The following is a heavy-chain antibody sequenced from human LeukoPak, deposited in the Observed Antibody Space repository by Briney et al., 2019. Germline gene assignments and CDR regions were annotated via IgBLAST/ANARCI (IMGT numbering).Heavy chain of an antibody. CDR1: GDSPNSYY. V-gene: IGHV4-59*01. D-gene: IGHD5-24*01. CDR3: ARGGNGYSQWSNFSYYYLDV. Sequence: SETLSLTCTASGDSPNSYYWTWIRQTPGKGLQWIGFIYNSETTNSNPSLKSRVTISLDTSKNQFSLKLTSVTAADTGVYYCARGGNGYSQWSNFSYYYLDVWGKGTTVIVSS. CDR2: IYNSETT. J-gene: IGHJ6*03.